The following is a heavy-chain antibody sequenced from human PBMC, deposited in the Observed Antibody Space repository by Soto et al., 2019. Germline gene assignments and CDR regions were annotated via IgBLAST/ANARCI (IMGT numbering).Heavy chain of an antibody. CDR2: INHSGST. V-gene: IGHV4-34*01. J-gene: IGHJ5*02. CDR3: ARRAPDIVVVVAATGHNWFDP. D-gene: IGHD2-15*01. Sequence: SETLSLTCAVYGGSFSGYYWSWIRQPPGKGLEWIGEINHSGSTNYNPSLKSRVTISVDTSKNQFSLKLSSVTAADTAVYYCARRAPDIVVVVAATGHNWFDPWGQGTLVTVSS. CDR1: GGSFSGYY.